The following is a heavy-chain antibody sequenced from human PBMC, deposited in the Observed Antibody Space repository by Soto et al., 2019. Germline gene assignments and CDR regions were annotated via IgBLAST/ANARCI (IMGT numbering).Heavy chain of an antibody. CDR2: ISGSGGST. J-gene: IGHJ3*02. D-gene: IGHD3-3*01. Sequence: GSLRLSCAASGFTFSSYAMSWVRQAPGKGLEWVSAISGSGGSTYYADSVKGRFAISRDNSKNTLYLQMNSLRAEDTAVYYCAKGRPTITIFGVAIHDAFDIWGQGTMVTVSS. CDR3: AKGRPTITIFGVAIHDAFDI. CDR1: GFTFSSYA. V-gene: IGHV3-23*01.